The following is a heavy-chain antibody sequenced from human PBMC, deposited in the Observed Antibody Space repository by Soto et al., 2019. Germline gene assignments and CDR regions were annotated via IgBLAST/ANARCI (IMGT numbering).Heavy chain of an antibody. CDR3: AGRTPIAPT. CDR1: GGSFSSGDW. Sequence: QVQLQESGPGLVEPTGTLSLTCGVSGGSFSSGDWWTWVRQPPGKGLEWIGEIFHAGGTSYNSSLQSRVTISLDTTKNQLSLRLTSVTAADTAIYYCAGRTPIAPTWGRGTLVIVSS. J-gene: IGHJ5*02. D-gene: IGHD6-13*01. CDR2: IFHAGGT. V-gene: IGHV4-4*02.